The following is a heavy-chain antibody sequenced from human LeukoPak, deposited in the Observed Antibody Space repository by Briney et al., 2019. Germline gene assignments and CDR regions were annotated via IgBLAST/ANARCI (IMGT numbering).Heavy chain of an antibody. D-gene: IGHD1-26*01. CDR2: INPNSGGT. J-gene: IGHJ4*02. Sequence: ASVKVSCKASGYTFTGYYMHWVRQAPGQGLEWMGWINPNSGGTNYAQKFQGRVTMTRDTSISTAYMELSRLRSDDTAVYYCARRSIVGAIWSPDDGTFDYWGQGTLVTVSS. CDR1: GYTFTGYY. V-gene: IGHV1-2*02. CDR3: ARRSIVGAIWSPDDGTFDY.